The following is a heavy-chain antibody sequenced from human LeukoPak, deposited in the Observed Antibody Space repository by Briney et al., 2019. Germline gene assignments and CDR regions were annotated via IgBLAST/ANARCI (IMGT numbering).Heavy chain of an antibody. CDR1: GGSVSSASNY. V-gene: IGHV4-61*01. J-gene: IGHJ3*02. D-gene: IGHD3-22*01. CDR2: ISYTGST. Sequence: PSETLSLTCTVSGGSVSSASNYWSWIRQPPGKGLEWIGYISYTGSTNYKPSLRSRVTISEDTPKNQFSLKLSSVTAADTAVYYCARGPYTDYDSSGYYFDIWGQGTMVTVSS. CDR3: ARGPYTDYDSSGYYFDI.